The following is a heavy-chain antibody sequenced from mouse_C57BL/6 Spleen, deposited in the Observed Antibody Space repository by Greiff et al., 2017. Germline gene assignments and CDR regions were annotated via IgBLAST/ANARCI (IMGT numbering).Heavy chain of an antibody. Sequence: EVQVVESGGGLVQPGGSLKLSCAASGFTFSDYYMYWVRQTPEKRLEWVAYISNGGGSTYYPDTVKGRFTISRDNAKNTLYLQMSRLKSEDTAMYYCARHLYYDYDVAYWGQGTLVTVSA. CDR3: ARHLYYDYDVAY. D-gene: IGHD2-4*01. J-gene: IGHJ3*01. CDR1: GFTFSDYY. V-gene: IGHV5-12*01. CDR2: ISNGGGST.